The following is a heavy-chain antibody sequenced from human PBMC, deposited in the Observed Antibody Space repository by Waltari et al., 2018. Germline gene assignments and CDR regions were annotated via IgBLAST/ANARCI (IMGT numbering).Heavy chain of an antibody. CDR3: TRVPDDFWSGYYRVNWFAP. J-gene: IGHJ5*02. CDR2: SRSKAYGGTT. V-gene: IGHV3-49*04. D-gene: IGHD3-3*01. Sequence: EVKLVESGGGLVQPGRSLRLSCTAAGLTFGDYALSCVRQAPGRGLEWVGFSRSKAYGGTTEDAASVQGRFTISRDASKSIAYLQMNSLKPQDTAVYSCTRVPDDFWSGYYRVNWFAPWGQGPLVTVSS. CDR1: GLTFGDYA.